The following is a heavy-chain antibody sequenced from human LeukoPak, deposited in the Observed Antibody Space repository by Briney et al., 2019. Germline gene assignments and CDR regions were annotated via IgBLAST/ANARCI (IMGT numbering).Heavy chain of an antibody. CDR3: VGRFLEWSDD. D-gene: IGHD3-3*01. CDR2: ISSSGTTI. J-gene: IGHJ4*02. Sequence: PGGSLRLSCAAPGFTLSSYEINWVRQAPGKGLEWVSYISSSGTTIYYADSVKGRFTISRDNAKNSLYLQMNSLRAEDTAVYYWVGRFLEWSDDWGQGTLVTVSS. V-gene: IGHV3-48*03. CDR1: GFTLSSYE.